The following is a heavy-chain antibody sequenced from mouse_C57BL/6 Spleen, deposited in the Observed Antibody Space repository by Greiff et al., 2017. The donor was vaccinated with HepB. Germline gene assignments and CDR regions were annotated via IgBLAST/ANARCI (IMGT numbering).Heavy chain of an antibody. J-gene: IGHJ4*01. V-gene: IGHV1-53*01. CDR3: ARETMITTRNLYYYAMDY. Sequence: QVQLQQPGTELVKPGASVKLSCKASGYTFTSYWMHWVKQRPGQGLEWIGNINPSNGGTNYNEKFKSKATLTVDKSSSTAYMQLSSLTSEDSAVYYCARETMITTRNLYYYAMDYWGQGTSVTVSS. CDR2: INPSNGGT. D-gene: IGHD2-4*01. CDR1: GYTFTSYW.